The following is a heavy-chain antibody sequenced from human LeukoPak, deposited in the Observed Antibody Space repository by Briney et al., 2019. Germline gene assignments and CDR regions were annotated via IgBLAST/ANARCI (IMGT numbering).Heavy chain of an antibody. J-gene: IGHJ4*02. CDR1: GFTFSSYW. Sequence: GGSLRLSCAASGFTFSSYWMSWVRQAPGKGLEWVANIKQDGSEKYYVDSVKGRFTISRDNAKNSLYLQMNSLRAEDTAVYYCASPFYGDYGGFDYWGQGTLVTVSS. CDR2: IKQDGSEK. D-gene: IGHD4-17*01. V-gene: IGHV3-7*01. CDR3: ASPFYGDYGGFDY.